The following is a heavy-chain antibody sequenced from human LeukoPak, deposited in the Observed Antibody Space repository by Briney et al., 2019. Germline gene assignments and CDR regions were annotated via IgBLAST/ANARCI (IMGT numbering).Heavy chain of an antibody. CDR2: IIPIFGTA. J-gene: IGHJ5*02. CDR3: ARDNYAGANWFDP. V-gene: IGHV1-69*05. D-gene: IGHD1-7*01. CDR1: GGTFSSYA. Sequence: SVKVSCKASGGTFSSYAISWVRQAPGQGLEWMGGIIPIFGTANYAQKFQGRVTITTDESTSTAYMELSSLRSEDTAVYYCARDNYAGANWFDPWGQGTLVAVSS.